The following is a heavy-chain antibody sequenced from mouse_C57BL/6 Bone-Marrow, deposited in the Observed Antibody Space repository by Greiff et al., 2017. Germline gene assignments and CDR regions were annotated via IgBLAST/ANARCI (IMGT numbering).Heavy chain of an antibody. Sequence: QVQLQQPGAELVKPGASVKLSCKASGYTFTSYWMHWVKQRPGRGLEWIGRIDPNSGGTKYNEKFKSKATLTVDKPSSTAYMQLSSLTSEDSAVYYCARSQGTTVVAPYYYAMDYWGQGTSVTVSS. D-gene: IGHD1-1*01. J-gene: IGHJ4*01. CDR3: ARSQGTTVVAPYYYAMDY. V-gene: IGHV1-72*01. CDR2: IDPNSGGT. CDR1: GYTFTSYW.